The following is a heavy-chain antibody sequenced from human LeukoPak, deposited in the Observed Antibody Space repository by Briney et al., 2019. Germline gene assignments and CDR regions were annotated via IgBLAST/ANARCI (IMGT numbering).Heavy chain of an antibody. J-gene: IGHJ4*02. V-gene: IGHV3-73*01. D-gene: IGHD3-22*01. CDR3: TRRVDSSGYYGIDY. Sequence: GGSLRLSXAASGFTFSGSAMHWVRQASGKGLEWVGRIRSKANSYATAYAASVKGRFTISRDDSKNTAYLQMNSLKTEDTAVYYCTRRVDSSGYYGIDYWGQGTLVTVSS. CDR1: GFTFSGSA. CDR2: IRSKANSYAT.